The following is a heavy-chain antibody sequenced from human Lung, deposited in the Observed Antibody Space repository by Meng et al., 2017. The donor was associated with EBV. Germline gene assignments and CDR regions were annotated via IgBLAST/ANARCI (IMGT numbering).Heavy chain of an antibody. V-gene: IGHV3-73*01. Sequence: VTVETSGGVLVPSKAPHTLTNADSETTFRASAMHRVRQTSGKGLEWVGRIRSQANNYATAFVASVEGRFTTTRDDSNNTAYLQMNSLKTEDTAVYYCTRRSSWGQGILVTVSS. CDR1: ETTFRASA. CDR2: IRSQANNYAT. CDR3: TRRSS. J-gene: IGHJ5*02.